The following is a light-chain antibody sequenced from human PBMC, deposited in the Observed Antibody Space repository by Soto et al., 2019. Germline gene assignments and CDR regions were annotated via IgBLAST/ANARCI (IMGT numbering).Light chain of an antibody. CDR1: QSISSW. V-gene: IGKV1-5*03. CDR2: TAS. J-gene: IGKJ5*01. Sequence: DFQVTHATSSLPAPVRHCVTITCRASQSISSWLAWYQQKPGKAPKLLIYTASSLQSGVPSRFSGSGSGTEFTLTISCLEPEDFAIYYCQQCSSYPITFGQGTRLEIK. CDR3: QQCSSYPIT.